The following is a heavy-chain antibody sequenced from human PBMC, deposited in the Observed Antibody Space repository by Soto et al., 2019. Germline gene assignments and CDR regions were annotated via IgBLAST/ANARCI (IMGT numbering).Heavy chain of an antibody. J-gene: IGHJ4*02. V-gene: IGHV3-11*05. D-gene: IGHD6-19*01. CDR2: ISTSGTSA. Sequence: QVQLEESGGGLVKPGGSLRLSCAASGFTFSGFYMSWIRQAPGKGLEYISFISTSGTSANYADSVKGRFIISRDNAKNPLYLQMDSLRAEATAVYYCARDRGAVTGQYFDYWGQGTLVTVSS. CDR1: GFTFSGFY. CDR3: ARDRGAVTGQYFDY.